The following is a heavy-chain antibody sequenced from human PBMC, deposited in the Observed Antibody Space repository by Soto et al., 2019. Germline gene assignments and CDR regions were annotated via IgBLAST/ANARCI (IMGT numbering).Heavy chain of an antibody. CDR1: GVAFSSYA. CDR2: IIPIFGTA. J-gene: IGHJ6*04. V-gene: IGHV1-69*13. D-gene: IGHD3-3*01. CDR3: AGNKARLFYDFGGVYYQISVLAV. Sequence: GASVKVSCKASGVAFSSYAISWVRQAPGQGLEWMGGIIPIFGTANYAQKFQGRVTITADESTSTAYMELSSLRSEDTAVYYCAGNKARLFYDFGGVYYQISVLAVGGKGTSVPVSP.